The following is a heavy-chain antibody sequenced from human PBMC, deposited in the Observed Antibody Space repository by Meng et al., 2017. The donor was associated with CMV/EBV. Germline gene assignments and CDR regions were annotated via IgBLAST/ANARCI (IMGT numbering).Heavy chain of an antibody. CDR3: ARDSSGWYPHFDY. CDR2: IYTSGST. D-gene: IGHD6-19*01. Sequence: QVQLQRAGPGLVKPSETQALTCTCSGGSNSSYYWSWIRQPAGKGLEWIGRIYTSGSTNYNPSLKSRVTMSVDTSKNQFSLKLSSVTAADTAVYYCARDSSGWYPHFDYWGQGTLVTVSS. J-gene: IGHJ4*02. V-gene: IGHV4-4*07. CDR1: GGSNSSYY.